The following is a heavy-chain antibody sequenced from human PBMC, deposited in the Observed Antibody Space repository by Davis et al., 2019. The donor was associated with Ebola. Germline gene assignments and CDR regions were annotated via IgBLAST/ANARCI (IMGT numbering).Heavy chain of an antibody. CDR1: GFTFSSYG. CDR3: ARQYGVDY. D-gene: IGHD4-17*01. J-gene: IGHJ4*02. V-gene: IGHV3-30*19. CDR2: IWYDGSNK. Sequence: GESLKISCAASGFTFSSYGMHWVRQAPGKGLEWVAVIWYDGSNKYYADSVKGRFTISRDNSNNTLYLQMNSLRAEDTSVYYCARQYGVDYWGQGTLVTVSS.